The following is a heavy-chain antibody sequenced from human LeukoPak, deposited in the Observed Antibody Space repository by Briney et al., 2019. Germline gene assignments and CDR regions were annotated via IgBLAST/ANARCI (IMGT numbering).Heavy chain of an antibody. D-gene: IGHD2-21*02. CDR3: ARGVVVVTAGGRNWFDP. CDR2: INPNSGGT. V-gene: IGHV1-2*02. Sequence: ASVKVSCKASGYTFTGYYMHWVRQAPGQGLEWMGWINPNSGGTNYAQKFQGRVTMTRDTSISTAYMELSRLRSDDTAVYYCARGVVVVTAGGRNWFDPWGQGTLVTVSS. CDR1: GYTFTGYY. J-gene: IGHJ5*02.